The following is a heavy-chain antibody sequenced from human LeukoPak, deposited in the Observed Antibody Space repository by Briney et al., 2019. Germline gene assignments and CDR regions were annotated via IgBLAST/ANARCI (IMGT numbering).Heavy chain of an antibody. CDR1: GCTFSSYA. CDR3: ARDVGLTGYSSTWYSDYYYYMDV. CDR2: IIPLFDTA. J-gene: IGHJ6*03. D-gene: IGHD6-13*01. V-gene: IGHV1-69*06. Sequence: SVKVSLKTSGCTFSSYAITWVRQTPGQALEWMGGIIPLFDTANYAQKYQHKVTSTADKSTSTAYRELNSLRSEDTAVYDSARDVGLTGYSSTWYSDYYYYMDVWGKGTTVTVSS.